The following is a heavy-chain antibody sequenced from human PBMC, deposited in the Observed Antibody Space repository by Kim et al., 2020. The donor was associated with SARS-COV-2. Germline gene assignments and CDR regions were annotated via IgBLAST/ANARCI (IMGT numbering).Heavy chain of an antibody. V-gene: IGHV3-7*01. CDR3: ARTHYGDYV. D-gene: IGHD4-17*01. Sequence: GGSLRLSCAASGFTFSTYWMTWVRQAPGKGLEWVANINQGGTEKYYVDSVKGRFTISRDNAKNSLFLDVNSLRVEDTAVYYCARTHYGDYVWGQGTLVTFSS. CDR1: GFTFSTYW. CDR2: INQGGTEK. J-gene: IGHJ4*02.